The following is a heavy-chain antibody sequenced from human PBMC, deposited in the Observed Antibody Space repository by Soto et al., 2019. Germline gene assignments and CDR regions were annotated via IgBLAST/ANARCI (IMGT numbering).Heavy chain of an antibody. D-gene: IGHD6-13*01. CDR2: ISYDGSNK. Sequence: GGSLRLSCAASGFTFSSYAMHWVRQAPGKGLEWVAVISYDGSNKYYADSVKGRFTISRDNSKNTLYLQMNSLGAEDTAVYYCARDWGIAAAGPYYFDYWGQGTLVTVSS. V-gene: IGHV3-30-3*01. CDR1: GFTFSSYA. CDR3: ARDWGIAAAGPYYFDY. J-gene: IGHJ4*02.